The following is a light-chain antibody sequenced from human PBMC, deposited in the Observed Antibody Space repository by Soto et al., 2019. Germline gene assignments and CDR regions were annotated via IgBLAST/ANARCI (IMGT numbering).Light chain of an antibody. V-gene: IGKV1-5*01. CDR3: QQYRT. CDR2: DAS. Sequence: GDRVTITCRASQRISSWLAWYQQKPGKAPKLLIYDASSLESGVPSRFSGSGSGTEFTLTISSLQPDDFATYYCQQYRTFGQGTKVEIK. J-gene: IGKJ1*01. CDR1: QRISSW.